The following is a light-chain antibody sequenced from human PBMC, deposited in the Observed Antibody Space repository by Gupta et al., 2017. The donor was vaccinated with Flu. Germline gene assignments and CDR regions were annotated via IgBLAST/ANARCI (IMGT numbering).Light chain of an antibody. CDR1: PSIDSKY. J-gene: IGKJ2*01. CDR3: QYYGTSLYT. V-gene: IGKV3-20*01. CDR2: GAS. Sequence: EVVLTQSPGTLSLSLGETATLSCRASPSIDSKYLAWYQQKRGLAPRLLIVGASSRATDIPDRCTGRGAGTDFTLTIDRLEHEDVAVYYCQYYGTSLYTFGQGTKLE.